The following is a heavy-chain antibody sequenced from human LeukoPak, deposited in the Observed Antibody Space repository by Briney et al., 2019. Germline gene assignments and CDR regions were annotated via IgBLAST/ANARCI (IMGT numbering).Heavy chain of an antibody. V-gene: IGHV3-21*01. J-gene: IGHJ4*02. D-gene: IGHD3-22*01. CDR3: ARGGLYYYDSSGYYYFDY. CDR2: ISSSSSYI. Sequence: GGSLRLSCAASGFTFSSYSMNWVRRAPGKGLEWVSSISSSSSYIYYADSVKGRFTISRDNAKNSLYLQMNSLRAEDTAVYYCARGGLYYYDSSGYYYFDYWGQGTLVTVSS. CDR1: GFTFSSYS.